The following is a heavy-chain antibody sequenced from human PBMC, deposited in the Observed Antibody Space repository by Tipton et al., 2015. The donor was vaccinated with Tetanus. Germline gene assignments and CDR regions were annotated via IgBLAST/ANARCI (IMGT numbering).Heavy chain of an antibody. CDR3: ARDRQQLGH. V-gene: IGHV1-46*01. Sequence: QVQLVQSGAEVKKPGASVKASCKASGYTFTSYYMHWVRQAPGQGLEWMGIINPSGGSTSYAQRFQGRVTMTRDTSTNTVYMELSSLRSEDTAVYYCARDRQQLGHWGQGTLVTVSS. D-gene: IGHD6-13*01. CDR1: GYTFTSYY. CDR2: INPSGGST. J-gene: IGHJ1*01.